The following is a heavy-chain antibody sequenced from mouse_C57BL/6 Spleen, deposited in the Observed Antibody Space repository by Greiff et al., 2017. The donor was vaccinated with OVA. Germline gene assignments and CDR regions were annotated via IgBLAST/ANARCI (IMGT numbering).Heavy chain of an antibody. CDR1: GYSFTSYW. J-gene: IGHJ1*03. CDR3: AERGDYDGGEDWYFDV. Sequence: VLVVESGAELAKPGASVKLSCKASGYSFTSYWMHWVKQRPGQGLEWIGYINPNCGNTNYNQKFKDKATLTADTSSSTAYMQLSSLTYEDSAVYYCAERGDYDGGEDWYFDVWGTGTTVTVSS. CDR2: INPNCGNT. V-gene: IGHV1-7*01. D-gene: IGHD2-4*01.